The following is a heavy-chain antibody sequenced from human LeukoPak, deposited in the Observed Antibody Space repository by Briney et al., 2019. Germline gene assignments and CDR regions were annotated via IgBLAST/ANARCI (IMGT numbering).Heavy chain of an antibody. J-gene: IGHJ6*02. CDR2: IIPIFGTA. CDR3: ASGEVGVVYRAGGRYYYYYHAMDV. D-gene: IGHD2-15*01. Sequence: GASVKVSCKASGGTFSSYAISWVRQATGQGLEWMGGIIPIFGTANYAQKFQGRVSLTTDTSTSTAYMELRSLRSDDTAVYYCASGEVGVVYRAGGRYYYYYHAMDVWGQGTTVTVSS. V-gene: IGHV1-69*05. CDR1: GGTFSSYA.